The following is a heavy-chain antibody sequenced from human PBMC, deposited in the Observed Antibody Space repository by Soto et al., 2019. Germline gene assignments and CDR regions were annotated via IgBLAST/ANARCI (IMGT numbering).Heavy chain of an antibody. Sequence: QVQLVQSGAEVKKPGASVKVSCKASGYTFSSYDINWVRQATGQGLEWMGWMNPKSGHTGSAQKFQGRVTMPRDTSISTAYRELSSLRSEDTAIYYCARTDGDLDVWGQGTTVTVSS. V-gene: IGHV1-8*01. CDR1: GYTFSSYD. D-gene: IGHD4-17*01. CDR3: ARTDGDLDV. CDR2: MNPKSGHT. J-gene: IGHJ6*02.